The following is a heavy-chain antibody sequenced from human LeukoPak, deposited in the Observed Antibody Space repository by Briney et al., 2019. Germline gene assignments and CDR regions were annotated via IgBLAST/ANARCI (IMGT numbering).Heavy chain of an antibody. CDR3: ASKYSYVGGYFDY. CDR1: GYSISSGYY. J-gene: IGHJ4*02. Sequence: ASETLSLTCAVSGYSISSGYYWGWIRQPPGKGLEWIGSIYHSGSTYYNPSLKSRVTISVDTSKNQFSLKLSSVTAADTAVYYCASKYSYVGGYFDYWGQGTLVTVSS. D-gene: IGHD5-18*01. V-gene: IGHV4-38-2*01. CDR2: IYHSGST.